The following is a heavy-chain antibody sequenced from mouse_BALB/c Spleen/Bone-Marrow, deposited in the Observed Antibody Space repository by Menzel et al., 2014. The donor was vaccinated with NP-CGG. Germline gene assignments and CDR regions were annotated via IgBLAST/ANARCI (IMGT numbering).Heavy chain of an antibody. J-gene: IGHJ3*01. V-gene: IGHV1S81*02. CDR2: INPSNGGT. Sequence: QVQLQQSGAGLVKPGASVMLSCKASGYTFTNYYMYWVKQRPGQGLEWIGEINPSNGGTNFNEKFKSKATLTVDKSSNTTYMQLSSLTSEDSAVYYCTRSGNYLFAYWGQGTLVTVSA. CDR3: TRSGNYLFAY. CDR1: GYTFTNYY. D-gene: IGHD2-1*01.